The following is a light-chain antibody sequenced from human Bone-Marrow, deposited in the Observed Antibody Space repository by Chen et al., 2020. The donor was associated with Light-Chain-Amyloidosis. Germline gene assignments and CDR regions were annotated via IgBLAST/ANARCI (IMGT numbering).Light chain of an antibody. CDR3: QQYGTSPLT. J-gene: IGKJ4*01. CDR2: GSS. CDR1: QTISSNY. Sequence: EIVLTQSPGTLSLSPGEGANLSCRASQTISSNYLTCYQQKFGQGTRLLIYGSSSRATGIPDSFTGSGSATDFTLIINRLEPEDFAMYYCQQYGTSPLTFGGGTNVEIK. V-gene: IGKV3-20*01.